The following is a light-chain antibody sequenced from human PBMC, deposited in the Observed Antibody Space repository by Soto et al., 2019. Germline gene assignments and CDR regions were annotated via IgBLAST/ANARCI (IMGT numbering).Light chain of an antibody. J-gene: IGKJ4*01. CDR2: AES. CDR3: LQYKSYPLT. CDR1: QGIAYS. Sequence: DIPVTQSPSAMSASVGDRVTITCRASQGIAYSLAWFQQKPGKVPKRLIYAESTLQSGVPSRFSGSGSGTEFTLTISRLQPEDFATYNCLQYKSYPLTCGGGTNVEIQ. V-gene: IGKV1-17*03.